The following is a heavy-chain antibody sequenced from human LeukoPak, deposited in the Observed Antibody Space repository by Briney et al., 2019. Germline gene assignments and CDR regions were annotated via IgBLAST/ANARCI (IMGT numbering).Heavy chain of an antibody. V-gene: IGHV4-59*12. J-gene: IGHJ4*02. CDR2: NSYSRST. Sequence: PSETLSLTCTVSGASLSGYYWTWIRQPPGKGLEWIGYNSYSRSTNYNPSLKSRVTISVDKSKNQFSLKLSSVTAADTAVYYCARGYYDSSGSPYYFDYWGQGTLVTVSS. CDR1: GASLSGYY. CDR3: ARGYYDSSGSPYYFDY. D-gene: IGHD3-22*01.